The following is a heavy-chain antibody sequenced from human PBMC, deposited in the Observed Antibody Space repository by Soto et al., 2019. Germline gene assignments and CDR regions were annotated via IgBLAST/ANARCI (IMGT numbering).Heavy chain of an antibody. Sequence: ASVKVSCKASGYTFTSYGISWVRQAPGQGLEWMGWISAYNGNTNYAQKLQGRVTMTTDTSTSTAYMELRSLRSDGTAVYYCARDVLPPGIAAAGTLGSDPWGQGTLVTVSS. CDR1: GYTFTSYG. CDR2: ISAYNGNT. J-gene: IGHJ5*02. D-gene: IGHD6-13*01. CDR3: ARDVLPPGIAAAGTLGSDP. V-gene: IGHV1-18*01.